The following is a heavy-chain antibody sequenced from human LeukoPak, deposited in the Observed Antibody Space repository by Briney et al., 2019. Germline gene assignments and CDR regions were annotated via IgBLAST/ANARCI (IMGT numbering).Heavy chain of an antibody. CDR2: ITTSGSST. D-gene: IGHD2-2*01. Sequence: AGSLRLSCAASGFTFSDYYISWIRQAPGKGLEWVSYITTSGSSTYYADSVKGRFTISRDNAKNSLYLHMNSLRAEDTAVYYCARDRGLVVVPADYYMDVWGKGTTVNVSS. CDR1: GFTFSDYY. V-gene: IGHV3-11*01. CDR3: ARDRGLVVVPADYYMDV. J-gene: IGHJ6*03.